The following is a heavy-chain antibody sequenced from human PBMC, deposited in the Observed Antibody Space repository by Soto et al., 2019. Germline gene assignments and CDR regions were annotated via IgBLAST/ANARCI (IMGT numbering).Heavy chain of an antibody. V-gene: IGHV1-8*01. CDR1: GYTFTSYD. CDR3: ARGHFPGGYDFWSCYYYPSYYYYYMDV. J-gene: IGHJ6*03. D-gene: IGHD3-3*01. CDR2: MNPNSGNT. Sequence: QVQLVQSGAEVKKPGASVKVSCKASGYTFTSYDINWVRQATGQGLEWMGWMNPNSGNTGYAQKFQGRVTMTRNTSITTAYMELSSPRSEDTAVYYCARGHFPGGYDFWSCYYYPSYYYYYMDVWGKGTTVTVSS.